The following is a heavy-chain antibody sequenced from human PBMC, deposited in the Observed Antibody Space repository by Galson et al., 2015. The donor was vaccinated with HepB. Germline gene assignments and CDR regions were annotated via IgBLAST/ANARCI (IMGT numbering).Heavy chain of an antibody. CDR2: ISYDGSNK. CDR1: GFTFSSYA. J-gene: IGHJ6*02. Sequence: SLRLSCAASGFTFSSYAMHWVRQAPGKGLEWVAVISYDGSNKYYADSVKGRFTISRDNSKNTLYLQMNSLRAEDTAVYYCARDLSEYYDILTGYFMGPHYYGMDVWGQGTTVTVSS. CDR3: ARDLSEYYDILTGYFMGPHYYGMDV. V-gene: IGHV3-30*04. D-gene: IGHD3-9*01.